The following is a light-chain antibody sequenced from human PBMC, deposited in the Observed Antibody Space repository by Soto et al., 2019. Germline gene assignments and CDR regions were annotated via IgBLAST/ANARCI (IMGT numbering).Light chain of an antibody. CDR1: QSVSSY. Sequence: IVLTQSPATLSLSPGIRATLSCRASQSVSSYLAWYQQKPGQAPRLLIYAASIRATGIPDRFSGGGSGKDFTLTISRLQPEDFAVYYCHQYGTSPWTLGQGTKGDI. CDR2: AAS. CDR3: HQYGTSPWT. J-gene: IGKJ1*01. V-gene: IGKV3-20*01.